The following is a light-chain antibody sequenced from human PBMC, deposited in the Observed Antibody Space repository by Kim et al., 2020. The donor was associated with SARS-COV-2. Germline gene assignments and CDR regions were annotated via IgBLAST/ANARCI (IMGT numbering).Light chain of an antibody. Sequence: SPGERVTPACRASHPVSGKYLAWFQQKPGQAPRLLIYGVSKRLAGVPDRFTGGGSGTDFTLTIDRLEPEVFAVYYCHQYGDSQWTFGQGTKVEIK. CDR1: HPVSGKY. CDR2: GVS. J-gene: IGKJ1*01. CDR3: HQYGDSQWT. V-gene: IGKV3-20*01.